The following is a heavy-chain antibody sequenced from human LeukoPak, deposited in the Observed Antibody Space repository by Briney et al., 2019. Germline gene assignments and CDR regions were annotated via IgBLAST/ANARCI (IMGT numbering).Heavy chain of an antibody. CDR3: AYYYDSSGYYSQFDY. J-gene: IGHJ4*02. CDR1: GGTFSSYT. CDR2: IIPILGIA. V-gene: IGHV1-69*02. Sequence: GASVKVSRKASGGTFSSYTISWVRQAPGQGLEWMGRIIPILGIANYAQKFQGRVTITADKSTSTAYMELSSLRSEDTAVYYCAYYYDSSGYYSQFDYWGQGTLVTVSS. D-gene: IGHD3-22*01.